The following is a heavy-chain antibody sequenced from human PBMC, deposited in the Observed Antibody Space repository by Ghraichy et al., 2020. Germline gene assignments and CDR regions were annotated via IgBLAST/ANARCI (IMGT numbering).Heavy chain of an antibody. CDR2: IKQDGSEK. J-gene: IGHJ4*02. CDR1: GFTFSIYW. Sequence: GGSLRLSCAASGFTFSIYWMSWVRQAPGKGLEWVANIKQDGSEKYYVDSVKGRFTISRDNAKNSLYLQMNSLRAEDSAVYYCVFRGSVEMASEDCFRYWGQGTLVTVSS. CDR3: VFRGSVEMASEDCFRY. V-gene: IGHV3-7*03. D-gene: IGHD5-24*01.